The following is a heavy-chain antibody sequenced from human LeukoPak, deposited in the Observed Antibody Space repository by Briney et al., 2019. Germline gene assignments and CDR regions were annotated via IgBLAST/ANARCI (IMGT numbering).Heavy chain of an antibody. V-gene: IGHV1-24*01. CDR3: ATDQHIVVVTAPGYFQH. Sequence: ASVKVSCKVSGYTLTELSMHWVRQAPGKGLEWMGGFDPEDGETIYAQKFQGRVTMTEDTSTDTAYMELSSLRSEDTAVYYCATDQHIVVVTAPGYFQHWGQGTLVTVSS. CDR1: GYTLTELS. J-gene: IGHJ1*01. CDR2: FDPEDGET. D-gene: IGHD2-21*02.